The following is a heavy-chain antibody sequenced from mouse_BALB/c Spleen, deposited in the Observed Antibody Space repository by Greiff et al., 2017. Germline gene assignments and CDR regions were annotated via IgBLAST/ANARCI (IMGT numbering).Heavy chain of an antibody. CDR2: ILPGSGST. CDR3: ARYLRRGAYFDY. J-gene: IGHJ2*01. V-gene: IGHV1-9*01. D-gene: IGHD5-1*01. Sequence: VQLQQSGAELMKPGASVKISCKATGYTFSSYWIEWVKQRPGHGLEWIGEILPGSGSTNYNEKFKGKATFTADTSSNTAYMQLSSLTSEDSAVYYCARYLRRGAYFDYWGQGTTLTVSS. CDR1: GYTFSSYW.